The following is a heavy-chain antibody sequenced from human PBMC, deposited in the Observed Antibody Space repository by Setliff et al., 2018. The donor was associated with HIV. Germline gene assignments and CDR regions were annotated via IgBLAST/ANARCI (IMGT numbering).Heavy chain of an antibody. CDR3: ARGWYPDY. J-gene: IGHJ4*02. D-gene: IGHD2-15*01. CDR2: IYTSGTT. V-gene: IGHV4-4*09. CDR1: GVSISGHF. Sequence: SETLSLTCFVSGVSISGHFWGWIRQPPGKGLEWIGYIYTSGTTEYNPSLDSRVTISVDTSRDQFSLNLRSVTAADTALYFCARGWYPDYWGQGTLVTVSS.